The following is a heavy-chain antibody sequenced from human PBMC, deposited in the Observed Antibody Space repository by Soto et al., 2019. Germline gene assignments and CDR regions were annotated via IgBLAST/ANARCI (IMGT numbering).Heavy chain of an antibody. D-gene: IGHD5-18*01. Sequence: SVKGRFTISRDNSKNMLYLQMNSLRAEDTALYCCATGGDTAKDAYWGQGTLVTVSS. V-gene: IGHV3-53*01. J-gene: IGHJ4*02. CDR3: ATGGDTAKDAY.